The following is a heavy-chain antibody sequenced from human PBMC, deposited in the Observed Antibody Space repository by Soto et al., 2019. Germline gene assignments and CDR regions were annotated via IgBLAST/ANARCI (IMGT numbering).Heavy chain of an antibody. CDR1: GFTFSSYS. V-gene: IGHV3-48*01. D-gene: IGHD3-10*01. CDR3: ARDRTELPEGFGELRYNWFDP. CDR2: ISSSSSTI. J-gene: IGHJ5*02. Sequence: PGGSLRLSCAASGFTFSSYSMNWVRQAPGKGLEWVSYISSSSSTIYYADSVKGRFTISRDNAKNSLYLQMNSLRAEDTAVYYCARDRTELPEGFGELRYNWFDPWGQGTLVTVSS.